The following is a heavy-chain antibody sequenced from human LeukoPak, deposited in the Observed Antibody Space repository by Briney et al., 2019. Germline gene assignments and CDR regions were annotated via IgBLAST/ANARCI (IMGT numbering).Heavy chain of an antibody. D-gene: IGHD3-16*01. J-gene: IGHJ4*02. CDR2: ISGNGDIT. CDR1: GFTFSNYA. V-gene: IGHV3-23*01. CDR3: AKVTGGDMITYGGLDY. Sequence: GGSLRLSCAASGFTFSNYAMGWVRQAPGKGLEWVPAISGNGDITYYTDSVKGRFTISRDNSKNTLYLQMNSLRAEDTAIYYCAKVTGGDMITYGGLDYWGQGTLVTVSS.